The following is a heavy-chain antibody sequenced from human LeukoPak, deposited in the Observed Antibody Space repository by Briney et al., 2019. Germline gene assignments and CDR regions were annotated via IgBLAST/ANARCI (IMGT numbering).Heavy chain of an antibody. CDR2: ISSSSSYI. Sequence: GSLRLSCAASGFTFSSYSMNWVRQAPGKGLEWVSSISSSSSYIYYADSVKGRFIISRDNAKNSLYLQMNSLRAEDTAVYYCAKGGSTIFGVVNRFDYWGQGTLVTVSS. CDR1: GFTFSSYS. D-gene: IGHD3-3*01. J-gene: IGHJ4*02. V-gene: IGHV3-21*04. CDR3: AKGGSTIFGVVNRFDY.